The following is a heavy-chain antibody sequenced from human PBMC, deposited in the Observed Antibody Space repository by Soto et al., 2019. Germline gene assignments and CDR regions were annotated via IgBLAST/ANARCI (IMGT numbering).Heavy chain of an antibody. Sequence: ASVKVSCKVSGHTLTELSMHWVRQAPGKGLEWMGGFDPEDGETIYAQKFQGRVTMTEDTSTDTAYMELSSLRSEDTAVYYCATASVWISSSSSPDRNWFDPWGQGTLVTVSS. CDR2: FDPEDGET. V-gene: IGHV1-24*01. CDR3: ATASVWISSSSSPDRNWFDP. D-gene: IGHD6-6*01. J-gene: IGHJ5*02. CDR1: GHTLTELS.